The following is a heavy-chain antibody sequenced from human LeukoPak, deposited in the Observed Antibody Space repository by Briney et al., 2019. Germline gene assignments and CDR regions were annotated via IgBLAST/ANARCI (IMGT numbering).Heavy chain of an antibody. D-gene: IGHD2-15*01. CDR1: GFTFSSYA. Sequence: GGSLRLSCAASGFTFSSYAMSWVRQAPGKGLEWVSAISGSGGSTYYADSVKGRFTISRDNSKSTLYLQMNSLRAEDTAVYYCAKCPNIQWYEYYFDYWGQGTLVTVSS. J-gene: IGHJ4*02. CDR3: AKCPNIQWYEYYFDY. CDR2: ISGSGGST. V-gene: IGHV3-23*01.